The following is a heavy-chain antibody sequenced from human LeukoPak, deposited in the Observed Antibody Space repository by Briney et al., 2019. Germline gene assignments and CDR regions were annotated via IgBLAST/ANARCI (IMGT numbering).Heavy chain of an antibody. CDR3: ARDLTGSSRGMDV. D-gene: IGHD6-13*01. J-gene: IGHJ6*02. Sequence: PGRSLRLSCAASGFTFSSYGMHWVRQAPGKGLEWVAVIWYDGSNKYYADSVKGRFTISRDNSKNTLYLQMNSLRAEDTAVYYCARDLTGSSRGMDVWGQGTTVTVSS. V-gene: IGHV3-33*01. CDR2: IWYDGSNK. CDR1: GFTFSSYG.